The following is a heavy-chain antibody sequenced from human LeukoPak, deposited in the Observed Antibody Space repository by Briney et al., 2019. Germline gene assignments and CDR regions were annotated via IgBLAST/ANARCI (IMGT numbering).Heavy chain of an antibody. CDR1: GASVGSAGYY. J-gene: IGHJ4*02. Sequence: SETLSLTCTVSGASVGSAGYYWSWIREPPGGGLEWIGYVYYIANTNYNPSLKSRVTMSVDPSKNQFSLKVKSVTAADTAMYYCARTQSQSGSYRYYFGYWGQGTLVTVSS. V-gene: IGHV4-61*08. CDR3: ARTQSQSGSYRYYFGY. CDR2: VYYIANT. D-gene: IGHD1-26*01.